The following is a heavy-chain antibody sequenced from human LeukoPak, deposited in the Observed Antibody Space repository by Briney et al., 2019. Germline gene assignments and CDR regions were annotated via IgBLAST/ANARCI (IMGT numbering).Heavy chain of an antibody. J-gene: IGHJ5*02. CDR3: ARKGCTGDCYRFDP. CDR2: INTDNGNT. D-gene: IGHD2-21*02. Sequence: GASVKVSCKASGYTFNTYGISWVRQAPGQRPEWMGWINTDNGNTKYAQKFQGRVTMTTDTSTSTAYMELSGLRSDDTAVYYCARKGCTGDCYRFDPWGQGTLVTVSS. V-gene: IGHV1-18*01. CDR1: GYTFNTYG.